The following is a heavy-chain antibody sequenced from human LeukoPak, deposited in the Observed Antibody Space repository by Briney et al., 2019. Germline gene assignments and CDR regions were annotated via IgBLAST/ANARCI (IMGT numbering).Heavy chain of an antibody. CDR3: ARDDSSFEYYMDV. J-gene: IGHJ6*03. CDR1: GFTFSSYW. V-gene: IGHV3-7*01. CDR2: IKQDGSEK. Sequence: GGSLRLSCAASGFTFSSYWMSWVRQAPGKGLEWVANIKQDGSEKYYVDSVKGRFTISRDNAKNSLYLQMNSLRAEDTAVYYCARDDSSFEYYMDVWGKGTTVTVSS. D-gene: IGHD6-6*01.